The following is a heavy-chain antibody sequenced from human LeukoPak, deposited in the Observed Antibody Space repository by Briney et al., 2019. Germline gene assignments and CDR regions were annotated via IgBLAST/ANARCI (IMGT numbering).Heavy chain of an antibody. V-gene: IGHV1-24*01. CDR2: FDPEDGET. CDR3: ATRSPSLAFDI. Sequence: CXXXGYXLTELSXXWVXQAPXKXXXWMGGFDPEDGETIYAQKFQGRVTVTEDTSTDTAYMELSSLRSEDTAVYYCATRSPSLAFDIWGQGTMVTVSS. J-gene: IGHJ3*02. D-gene: IGHD1-26*01. CDR1: GYXLTELS.